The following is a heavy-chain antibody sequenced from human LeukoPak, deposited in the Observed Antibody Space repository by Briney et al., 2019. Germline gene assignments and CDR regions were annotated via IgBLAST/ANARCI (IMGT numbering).Heavy chain of an antibody. D-gene: IGHD5-12*01. CDR3: TTDGYRGYEGLYDY. V-gene: IGHV3-15*01. CDR2: IKSKTNRGTT. J-gene: IGHJ4*02. Sequence: PAGSLTLSCAAYGFTFSNTWMSWVRQAPGKGLEWVGRIKSKTNRGTTDYAAPVKGRFIISRGDSKNTLYLQMNSLKTEDTAVYYCTTDGYRGYEGLYDYWGQGTLVTVPS. CDR1: GFTFSNTW.